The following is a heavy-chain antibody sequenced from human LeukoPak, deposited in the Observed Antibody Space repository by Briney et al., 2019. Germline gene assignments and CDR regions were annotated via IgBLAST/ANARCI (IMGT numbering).Heavy chain of an antibody. CDR1: GFTFGDYA. CDR2: IRSKGYGGTT. D-gene: IGHD6-19*01. CDR3: ARLTLRSGWYERVVFDY. V-gene: IGHV3-49*03. J-gene: IGHJ4*02. Sequence: GGSLRLSCTASGFTFGDYAMSWFRQAPGKGLEWVGFIRSKGYGGTTEYAASVKGRFTISRDDSKSTAYLQMISLKTEDTAVYYCARLTLRSGWYERVVFDYWGQGTLVTVSS.